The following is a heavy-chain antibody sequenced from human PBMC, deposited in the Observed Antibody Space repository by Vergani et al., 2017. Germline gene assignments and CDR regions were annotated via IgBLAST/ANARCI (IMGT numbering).Heavy chain of an antibody. D-gene: IGHD5-18*01. CDR2: IIPILGIA. J-gene: IGHJ6*02. V-gene: IGHV1-69*02. CDR1: GGTFSSYT. Sequence: QVQLVQSGAEVKKPGSSVKVSCKASGGTFSSYTISWVRQAPGQGLEWMGRIIPILGIANYAQKFQGRVTITAEKSTSTAYMELSSLRSEDTAVYYCAREGDVDTAMVTGYYYGMDVWSQGTTVTVSS. CDR3: AREGDVDTAMVTGYYYGMDV.